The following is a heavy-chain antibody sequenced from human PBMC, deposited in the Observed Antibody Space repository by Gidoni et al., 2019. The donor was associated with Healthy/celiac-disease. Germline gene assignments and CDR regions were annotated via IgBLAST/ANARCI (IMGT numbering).Heavy chain of an antibody. CDR1: GGSFSGYY. V-gene: IGHV4-34*01. Sequence: QVQLQQWGAGLLKPSATLSLTCAVYGGSFSGYYWSWIRQPPGKELEWIGEINHSGSTKYNPSLKSRVTKSVDTSKNQFSLKLSSVTAADTAVYYCARGRRVVPAAMGLYYYYYYMDVWGKGTTVTVSS. CDR3: ARGRRVVPAAMGLYYYYYYMDV. CDR2: INHSGST. D-gene: IGHD2-2*01. J-gene: IGHJ6*03.